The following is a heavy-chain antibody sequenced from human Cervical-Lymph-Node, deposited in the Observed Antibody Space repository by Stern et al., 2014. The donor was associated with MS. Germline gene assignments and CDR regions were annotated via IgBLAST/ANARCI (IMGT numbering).Heavy chain of an antibody. CDR2: IWDIGNP. CDR3: ARQDGYFFPY. D-gene: IGHD3-22*01. V-gene: IGHV4-61*01. J-gene: IGHJ4*02. CDR1: GGSVSRGRSY. Sequence: QVQLQDSGPRLVKPSETLSLNCTVSGGSVSRGRSYWSWIRQPPGQGLEWLGYIWDIGNPNENPSLKSRLTFSVDTSKNQFSLKLTSVTAADTAVYYCARQDGYFFPYWGQGALVTVSS.